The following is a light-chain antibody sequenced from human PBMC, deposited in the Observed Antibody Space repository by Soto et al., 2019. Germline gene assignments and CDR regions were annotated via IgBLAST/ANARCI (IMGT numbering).Light chain of an antibody. CDR2: EVS. CDR3: STYTSSSIDNV. CDR1: SSDVGGYNY. V-gene: IGLV2-14*01. Sequence: QSALTQPASVSGSPGQSITISCTGTSSDVGGYNYVSWYQQHPGKAPKLMIYEVSNRPSGVSNRFSGSKSGNTASLTISGLQAEDEADYSCSTYTSSSIDNVFGTGTKLTFL. J-gene: IGLJ1*01.